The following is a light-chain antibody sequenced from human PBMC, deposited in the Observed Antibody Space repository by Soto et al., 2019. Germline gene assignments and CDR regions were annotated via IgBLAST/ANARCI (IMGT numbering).Light chain of an antibody. J-gene: IGKJ3*01. V-gene: IGKV3-11*01. Sequence: EIVVTQSPATLSLSPGERATLSCRASQSVSSYLAWFQQKPGQAPRLLIYDASNRATGIPARFSGSGSGTDFTLTISSLEPEDFALYYCQQRYNWPSTFGPGTKLDI. CDR3: QQRYNWPST. CDR1: QSVSSY. CDR2: DAS.